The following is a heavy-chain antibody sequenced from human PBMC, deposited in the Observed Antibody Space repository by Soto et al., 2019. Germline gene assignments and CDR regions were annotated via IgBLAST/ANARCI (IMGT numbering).Heavy chain of an antibody. CDR2: IIPILGET. D-gene: IGHD3-16*01. V-gene: IGHV1-69*08. CDR3: ARGLGGRMDD. J-gene: IGHJ6*02. CDR1: GTIFSSYT. Sequence: QVQLVQSGAEVKKPGFSVRVSCKASGTIFSSYTISWVRQAPGQGLESMGRIIPILGETNSAQKFQGRVTRHADKSTNTAYMELNSLRLEDTALYYCARGLGGRMDDWGQGTTVTVSS.